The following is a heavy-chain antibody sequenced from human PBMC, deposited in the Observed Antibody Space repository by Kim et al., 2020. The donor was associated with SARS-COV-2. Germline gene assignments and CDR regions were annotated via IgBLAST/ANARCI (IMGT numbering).Heavy chain of an antibody. CDR3: ARSRSELLWFGDDFDY. CDR1: GFTFSSYA. CDR2: ISYDGSNK. J-gene: IGHJ4*02. Sequence: GGSLRLSCAASGFTFSSYAMHWVRQAPGKGLEWVAVISYDGSNKYYADSVKGRFTISRDNSKNTLYLQMNSLRAEDTAVYYCARSRSELLWFGDDFDYWGQGTLVTVSS. V-gene: IGHV3-30*04. D-gene: IGHD3-10*01.